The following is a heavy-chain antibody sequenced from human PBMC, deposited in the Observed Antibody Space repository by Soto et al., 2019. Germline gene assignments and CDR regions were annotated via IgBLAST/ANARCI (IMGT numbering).Heavy chain of an antibody. CDR1: GGSISSGDYY. CDR3: ARVIVVVPAAIRAVAFDI. Sequence: SETLSLTCTVSGGSISSGDYYWSWIRQPPGKGLEWIGYIYYSGSTYYNPSLKSRVTISVDTSKNQFSLKLSSVTAADTAVYYCARVIVVVPAAIRAVAFDIWGQGTMVTVSS. V-gene: IGHV4-30-4*01. CDR2: IYYSGST. J-gene: IGHJ3*02. D-gene: IGHD2-2*02.